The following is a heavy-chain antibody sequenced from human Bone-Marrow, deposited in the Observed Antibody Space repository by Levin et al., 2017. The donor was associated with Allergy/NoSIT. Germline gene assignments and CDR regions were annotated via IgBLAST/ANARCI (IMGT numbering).Heavy chain of an antibody. V-gene: IGHV4-31*03. CDR1: GVGIDSSGFY. D-gene: IGHD5-18*01. CDR2: VYHNGRT. J-gene: IGHJ4*02. CDR3: ARGGDSYTIFDY. Sequence: PSETLSLTCSVSGVGIDSSGFYWTWIRQLPGKGLQWIGYVYHNGRTYYKPSLKSRATISVDTSENHFSLTLTSMAAADTAVYFCARGGDSYTIFDYWGQGLPVIVSS.